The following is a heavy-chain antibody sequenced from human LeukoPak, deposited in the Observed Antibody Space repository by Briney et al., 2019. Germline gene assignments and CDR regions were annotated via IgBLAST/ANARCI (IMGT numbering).Heavy chain of an antibody. D-gene: IGHD5-12*01. V-gene: IGHV1-2*02. J-gene: IGHJ4*02. CDR2: INPKSGGT. Sequence: GASVKVSCKASGYTFTGYYMYWVRQAPGQGLDWMGWINPKSGGTNYAQNFQGRVTMTRDTSKSTAYMELSRLGSDDAAVYYCARVRLMSGYDLAYWGQGTLVTVSS. CDR1: GYTFTGYY. CDR3: ARVRLMSGYDLAY.